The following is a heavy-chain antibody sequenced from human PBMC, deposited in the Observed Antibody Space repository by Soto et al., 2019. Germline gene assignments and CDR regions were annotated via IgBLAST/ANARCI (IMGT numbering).Heavy chain of an antibody. V-gene: IGHV1-69*13. CDR1: GGTFSSYS. CDR3: ARDRGVVVPAAIKGYYYYYGMDV. D-gene: IGHD2-2*01. CDR2: IIPIFGTA. J-gene: IGHJ6*02. Sequence: SVKVSCKASGGTFSSYSISWVRQAPGQGLEWMGGIIPIFGTANYAQKFQGRVTITADESTSTAYMELSSLRSEDTAVYYCARDRGVVVPAAIKGYYYYYGMDVWGQGTTVTVSS.